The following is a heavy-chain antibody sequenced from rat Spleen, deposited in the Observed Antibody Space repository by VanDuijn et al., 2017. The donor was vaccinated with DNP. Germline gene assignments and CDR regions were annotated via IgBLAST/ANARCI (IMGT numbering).Heavy chain of an antibody. CDR3: ASPVGYFDY. V-gene: IGHV3-1*01. Sequence: ELQLQESGPGLVKHSQSLSLTCSVTGYSITSNYWGWIRKFPGNKMEWMGYISYSGSTSYNPSLKSRVSITRDTSKNQFFLQLNSVTAEDTATYYCASPVGYFDYWGQGVMVTVSS. J-gene: IGHJ2*01. CDR2: ISYSGST. CDR1: GYSITSNY.